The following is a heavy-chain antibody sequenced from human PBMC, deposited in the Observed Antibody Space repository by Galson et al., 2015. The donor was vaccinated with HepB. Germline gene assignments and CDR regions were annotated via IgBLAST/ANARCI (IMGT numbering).Heavy chain of an antibody. Sequence: SPSRGLEWLGRTYYRSKCYNDYAVSVKSRITINPDTSKNQFSLQLSSVTPEDTAVYYCARDRAAGIMGYFDYWAREPWSPSPQ. CDR2: TYYRSKCYN. D-gene: IGHD6-13*01. J-gene: IGHJ4*02. V-gene: IGHV6-1*01. CDR3: ARDRAAGIMGYFDY.